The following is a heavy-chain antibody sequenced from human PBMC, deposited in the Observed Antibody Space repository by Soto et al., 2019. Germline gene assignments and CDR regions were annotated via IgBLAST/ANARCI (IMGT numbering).Heavy chain of an antibody. Sequence: GESMKVSCRGAGDSCTSYWIGWVRQIPGKGLEWMGINYPGDSATRYSPSFQGQDTISTDKSISTAYLQWSSLKASDTAMYYCARHDVGGWSHFDYWGQGTPVTVSS. CDR2: NYPGDSAT. CDR3: ARHDVGGWSHFDY. CDR1: GDSCTSYW. D-gene: IGHD6-19*01. J-gene: IGHJ4*02. V-gene: IGHV5-51*01.